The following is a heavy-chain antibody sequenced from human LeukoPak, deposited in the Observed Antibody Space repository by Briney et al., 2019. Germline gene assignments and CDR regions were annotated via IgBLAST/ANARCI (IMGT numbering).Heavy chain of an antibody. Sequence: PGGSLRLSCATSGFTFSSYNMSWVRQAPGKGLEWVSFISSNGKIIHYADSVKGRFTISRDNAKNSLYLQMDSLRDDDTAVYHCATGSYSSGVNYWGQGTLVTVSS. CDR1: GFTFSSYN. D-gene: IGHD6-19*01. J-gene: IGHJ4*02. CDR2: ISSNGKII. V-gene: IGHV3-48*02. CDR3: ATGSYSSGVNY.